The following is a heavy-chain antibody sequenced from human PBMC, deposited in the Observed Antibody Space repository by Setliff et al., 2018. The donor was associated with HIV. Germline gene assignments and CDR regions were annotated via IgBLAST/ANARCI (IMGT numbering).Heavy chain of an antibody. J-gene: IGHJ6*03. V-gene: IGHV4-4*07. D-gene: IGHD2-2*02. CDR3: AREGFYNSYYYYMDV. Sequence: SETLSLTCTVSDGSISNYYWNWIRQPAGKGLERIGRIFTSGTTNYNPSLRSRVTISVDTSKNQFSLRLSSVTAADTAVYYCAREGFYNSYYYYMDVWGIGTTVTVSS. CDR1: DGSISNYY. CDR2: IFTSGTT.